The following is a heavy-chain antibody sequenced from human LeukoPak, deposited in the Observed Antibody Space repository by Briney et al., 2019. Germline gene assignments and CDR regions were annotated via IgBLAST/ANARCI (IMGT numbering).Heavy chain of an antibody. D-gene: IGHD6-13*01. CDR2: IWYDGSNK. V-gene: IGHV3-33*01. CDR1: GFTFSSYG. CDR3: ARDHGYSSSWSQNYYYYGMDV. J-gene: IGHJ6*02. Sequence: PGGSLRLSCAASGFTFSSYGMHWVRQAPGKGLEWVAVIWYDGSNKYYADSVKGRFTISRDNSKNTLYLQMNSLRAEDTAVYYCARDHGYSSSWSQNYYYYGMDVWGQGTTVTVSS.